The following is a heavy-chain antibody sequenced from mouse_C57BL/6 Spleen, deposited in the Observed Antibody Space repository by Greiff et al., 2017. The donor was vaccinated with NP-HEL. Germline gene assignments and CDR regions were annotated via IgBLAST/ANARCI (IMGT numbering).Heavy chain of an antibody. CDR1: GYTFTSYW. D-gene: IGHD2-4*01. J-gene: IGHJ3*01. CDR2: IHPNSGST. V-gene: IGHV1-64*01. Sequence: QVQLKQPGAELVKPGASVKLSCKASGYTFTSYWMHWVKQRPGQGLEWIGMIHPNSGSTNYNEKFKSKATLTVDKSSSTAYMQLSSLTSEDSAVYYCARFYYDYDGFAYWGQGTLVTVSA. CDR3: ARFYYDYDGFAY.